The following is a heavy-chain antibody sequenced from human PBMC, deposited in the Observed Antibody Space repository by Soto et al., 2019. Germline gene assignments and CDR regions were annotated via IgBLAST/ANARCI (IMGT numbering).Heavy chain of an antibody. Sequence: GGSLRLSCAASGFTFSGSWMSWVRQAPGKGLEWVANIKQDGSEKFYVDSVKGRFTISRDNAKNSLYLQMNSLRAEDTAVYYCAREVTSPLAYWGQGTLVTFSS. CDR2: IKQDGSEK. CDR1: GFTFSGSW. J-gene: IGHJ4*02. V-gene: IGHV3-7*01. D-gene: IGHD4-4*01. CDR3: AREVTSPLAY.